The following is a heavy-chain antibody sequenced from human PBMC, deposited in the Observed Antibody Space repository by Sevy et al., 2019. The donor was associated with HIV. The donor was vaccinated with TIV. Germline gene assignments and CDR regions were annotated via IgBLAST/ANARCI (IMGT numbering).Heavy chain of an antibody. CDR3: ARGRAPDNGRYYFDS. J-gene: IGHJ4*02. V-gene: IGHV1-18*01. CDR1: GYIFGIYD. D-gene: IGHD1-26*01. Sequence: ASVKVSCKASGYIFGIYDISWVRQAPGQGLQWMGWINPDSGDTKYAQKLQGRVTMTTDTSTRTSYMELTSRTSDDAGVYYCARGRAPDNGRYYFDSWAQGTLVTVSS. CDR2: INPDSGDT.